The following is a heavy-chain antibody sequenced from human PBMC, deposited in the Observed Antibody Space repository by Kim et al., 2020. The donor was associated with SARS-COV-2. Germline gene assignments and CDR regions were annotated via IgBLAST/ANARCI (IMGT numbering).Heavy chain of an antibody. D-gene: IGHD3-22*01. J-gene: IGHJ6*02. Sequence: GRFTISRDNSKNTLYLQVNSLRAEDTAVYYCAKEDDSSGYTPEGSYYGMDVWGQGTTVTVSS. CDR3: AKEDDSSGYTPEGSYYGMDV. V-gene: IGHV3-23*03.